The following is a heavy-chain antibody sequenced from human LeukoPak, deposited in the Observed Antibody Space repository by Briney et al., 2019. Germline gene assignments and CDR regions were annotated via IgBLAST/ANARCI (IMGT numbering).Heavy chain of an antibody. CDR2: IYSGGTT. V-gene: IGHV3-53*01. J-gene: IGHJ4*02. CDR3: ARDPPGIAASVSGG. Sequence: PGGSLRLSCTASGFTVSNNYMNWDRQAPGKGLEWVALIYSGGTTNYADSVKGRFTISRDNSKNTLYLQMTNVRVEDTAVYYCARDPPGIAASVSGGWGQGTLVTVSS. CDR1: GFTVSNNY. D-gene: IGHD6-13*01.